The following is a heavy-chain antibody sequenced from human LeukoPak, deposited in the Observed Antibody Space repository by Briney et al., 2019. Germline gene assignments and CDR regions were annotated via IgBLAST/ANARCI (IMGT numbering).Heavy chain of an antibody. J-gene: IGHJ5*02. Sequence: SETLSLTCAVYGGSVSGYYWSWIRQPPGKGLEWIGKINHSGSTNYNPSLKSRVTISVDTSKNQFSLKLSSVTAADTAVYYCASHNYYGSGSYDNWFDPWGQGTLVTVSS. CDR1: GGSVSGYY. D-gene: IGHD3-10*01. V-gene: IGHV4-34*01. CDR2: INHSGST. CDR3: ASHNYYGSGSYDNWFDP.